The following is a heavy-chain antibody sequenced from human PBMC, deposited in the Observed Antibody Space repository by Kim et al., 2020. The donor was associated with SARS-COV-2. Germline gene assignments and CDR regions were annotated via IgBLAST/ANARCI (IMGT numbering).Heavy chain of an antibody. D-gene: IGHD3-22*01. J-gene: IGHJ4*02. CDR3: ARSPGYYDSSGYYYFDY. Sequence: LKSRVTRAVDTSKNQFSLKLSSVTAADTAVYYCARSPGYYDSSGYYYFDYWGQGTLVTVSS. V-gene: IGHV4-59*01.